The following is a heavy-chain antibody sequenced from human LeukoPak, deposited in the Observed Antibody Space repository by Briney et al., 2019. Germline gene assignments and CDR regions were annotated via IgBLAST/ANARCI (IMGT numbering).Heavy chain of an antibody. V-gene: IGHV3-11*04. Sequence: PGGSLRLSCAASGFSSSDYYMSWIRQPPGKGLEWVSYISSSGSTIYYADSVKGRFTVSRDSAKNSLYLQMNSLTAEDTAVYFCARLVIFYGDNHYWGQGTLVTVSS. CDR1: GFSSSDYY. J-gene: IGHJ4*02. D-gene: IGHD4-17*01. CDR2: ISSSGSTI. CDR3: ARLVIFYGDNHY.